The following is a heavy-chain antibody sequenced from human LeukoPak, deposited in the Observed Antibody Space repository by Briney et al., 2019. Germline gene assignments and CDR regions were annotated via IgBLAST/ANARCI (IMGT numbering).Heavy chain of an antibody. J-gene: IGHJ4*02. Sequence: PSETLSLTCTVSGDSISTSSYYGGWIRQPPGKGLEWLGSIYYSGSTFYNPSLKSRVTISVDTSKNQFSLHLYSVTAADTAVFYCATSYYYDYRQIDYWGQGTLVTVSS. D-gene: IGHD3-22*01. V-gene: IGHV4-39*01. CDR1: GDSISTSSYY. CDR3: ATSYYYDYRQIDY. CDR2: IYYSGST.